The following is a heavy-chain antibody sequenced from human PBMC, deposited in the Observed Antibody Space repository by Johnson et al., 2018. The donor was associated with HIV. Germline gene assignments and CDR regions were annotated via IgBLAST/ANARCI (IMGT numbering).Heavy chain of an antibody. CDR2: ISGSGGST. J-gene: IGHJ3*02. CDR3: AKDLNIGVVTAKGEPNAFDI. CDR1: GFTFSSYA. D-gene: IGHD2-21*02. Sequence: VQLVESGGGVVQPGRSLRLSCAASGFTFSSYAMHWVRQAPGKGLEWVSAISGSGGSTYYADSVKGRFTISRDNSKNTLYLQMNSLRAEDTAVYYCAKDLNIGVVTAKGEPNAFDIWGQGTMVTVSS. V-gene: IGHV3-23*04.